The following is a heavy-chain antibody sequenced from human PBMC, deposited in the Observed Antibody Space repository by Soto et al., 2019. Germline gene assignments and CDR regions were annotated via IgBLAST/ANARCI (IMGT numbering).Heavy chain of an antibody. CDR3: ARGRYGDY. D-gene: IGHD1-1*01. Sequence: QVHLVQSGAEVKKPGASVKVTCKASGYTFTSYGITCVRQAPGQGLEWMGWISAHNGNTDYAQKLQGRVIGTRDTSTSTAYMELRSLRSDDTAVYYWARGRYGDYWGQGALVTVSS. CDR1: GYTFTSYG. V-gene: IGHV1-18*01. J-gene: IGHJ4*02. CDR2: ISAHNGNT.